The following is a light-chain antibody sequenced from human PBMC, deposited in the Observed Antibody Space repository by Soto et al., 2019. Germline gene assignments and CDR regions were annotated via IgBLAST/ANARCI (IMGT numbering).Light chain of an antibody. CDR3: SSYAGSSNVV. CDR2: EVS. V-gene: IGLV2-8*01. CDR1: GSDVGGYNY. J-gene: IGLJ7*01. Sequence: QSALTQPPSASGSPGQSVAISCTGTGSDVGGYNYVTWFQQHPGKAPKVMIYEVSKRPSGVPDRFSGSKSGNTASLTVSGLQPEDEADYYCSSYAGSSNVVFGGGTQLTVL.